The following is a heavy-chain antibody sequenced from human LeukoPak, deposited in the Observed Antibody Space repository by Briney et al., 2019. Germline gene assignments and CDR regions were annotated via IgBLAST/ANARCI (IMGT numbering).Heavy chain of an antibody. Sequence: PGGSLRLSCAASGFIFSSYWMHWVRQAPGKGLVWVSRINSDGSSTSYADSVKGRFTISRDNAKNTLYLQMNSLRAEDTAVYYCARPYCGGDCSNDAFDIWGQGTMVTVSS. CDR1: GFIFSSYW. CDR3: ARPYCGGDCSNDAFDI. D-gene: IGHD2-21*02. V-gene: IGHV3-74*01. CDR2: INSDGSST. J-gene: IGHJ3*02.